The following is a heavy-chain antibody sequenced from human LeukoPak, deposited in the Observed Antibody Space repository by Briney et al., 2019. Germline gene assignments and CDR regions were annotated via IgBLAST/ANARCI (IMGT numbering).Heavy chain of an antibody. J-gene: IGHJ4*02. V-gene: IGHV3-30*18. CDR1: GFTFSSYG. CDR2: ISYDGSNK. Sequence: PGGSLRLSCAASGFTFSSYGMHWVRQAPGKGLEWVAAISYDGSNKYYADSVKGRFTISRDNSKNTLYLQMNSLRAEDTAVYYCAKDDRRYCSSTSCHDVDYWGQGTLVTVSS. CDR3: AKDDRRYCSSTSCHDVDY. D-gene: IGHD2-2*01.